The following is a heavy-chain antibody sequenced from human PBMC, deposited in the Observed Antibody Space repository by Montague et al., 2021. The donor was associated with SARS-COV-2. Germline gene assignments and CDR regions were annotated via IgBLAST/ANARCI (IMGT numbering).Heavy chain of an antibody. CDR2: VYYGGST. D-gene: IGHD2-8*01. Sequence: SETLSLTCTVSGGPISGYYWSWIRQSPGKGLEWIGYVYYGGSTKXNPSLKSRVSVSVDRAKNQVSLKLSSVTAADTAVYYCAILLRSCTNGVCRTYHYYAMDVWGQGTTVTVSS. V-gene: IGHV4-59*03. J-gene: IGHJ6*02. CDR1: GGPISGYY. CDR3: AILLRSCTNGVCRTYHYYAMDV.